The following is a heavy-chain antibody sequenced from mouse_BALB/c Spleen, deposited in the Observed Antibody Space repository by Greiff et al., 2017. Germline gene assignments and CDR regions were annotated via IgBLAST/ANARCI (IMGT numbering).Heavy chain of an antibody. J-gene: IGHJ3*01. CDR3: ARHDDYGGFAY. Sequence: EVMLVESGGGLVKPGGSLKLSCEASGFTFSSYAMSWVRQTPEKRLEWVATISSGGSYTYYPDSVKGRFTISRDNAKTTLYLQMSSLRSEDTAMYYCARHDDYGGFAYWGQGTLVTVSA. D-gene: IGHD2-4*01. V-gene: IGHV5-9-3*01. CDR1: GFTFSSYA. CDR2: ISSGGSYT.